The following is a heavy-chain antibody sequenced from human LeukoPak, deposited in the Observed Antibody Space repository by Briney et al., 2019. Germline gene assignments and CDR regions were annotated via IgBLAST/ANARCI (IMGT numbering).Heavy chain of an antibody. CDR3: ARDGSGSGTFGY. CDR2: IIPIFGTA. J-gene: IGHJ4*02. CDR1: GGTFSSYA. Sequence: SVKVSCKASGGTFSSYAVSWVRQAPGQGLEWMGGIIPIFGTANYAQKFQGRVTITTDESTSTAYMELSSLRSEDTAVYYCARDGSGSGTFGYWGQGTLVTVSS. V-gene: IGHV1-69*05. D-gene: IGHD1-26*01.